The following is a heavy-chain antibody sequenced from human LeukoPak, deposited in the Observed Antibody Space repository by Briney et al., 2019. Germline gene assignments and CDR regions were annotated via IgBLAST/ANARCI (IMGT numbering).Heavy chain of an antibody. Sequence: PRGSLRLSCAASGFSFSSYAMSWVRQAPGKGLEWVGRIKSKTDGGTTDYAAPVKDRITISRDDSKNTLYLQMDSLKTEDTAVYFCTTAAHHWGQGTLVTVSS. CDR1: GFSFSSYA. CDR2: IKSKTDGGTT. CDR3: TTAAHH. J-gene: IGHJ4*02. V-gene: IGHV3-15*01.